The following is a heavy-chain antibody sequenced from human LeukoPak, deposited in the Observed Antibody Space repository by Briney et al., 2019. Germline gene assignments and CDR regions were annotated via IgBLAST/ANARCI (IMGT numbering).Heavy chain of an antibody. CDR3: ARPTDGMGAFDI. J-gene: IGHJ3*02. V-gene: IGHV1-18*01. D-gene: IGHD2-8*02. CDR1: GYTFTSYG. CDR2: ISAYNGNT. Sequence: VSVKVSCKASGYTFTSYGISWVRQAPGQGLEWMGWISAYNGNTNYAQKLQGRVTMTTDTSTSTAYMELRSLRSDDTAVYYCARPTDGMGAFDIWGQGTMVTVSS.